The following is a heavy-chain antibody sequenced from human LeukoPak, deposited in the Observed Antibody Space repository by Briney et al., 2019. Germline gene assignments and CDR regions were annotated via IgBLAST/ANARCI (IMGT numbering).Heavy chain of an antibody. J-gene: IGHJ4*02. CDR2: IKQDGSEK. CDR3: AREAFYYFDY. V-gene: IGHV3-7*04. D-gene: IGHD3-3*01. Sequence: GSPRLSCEASGFFFTSYWMTWVRQAPGKGLEWVANIKQDGSEKNYVDSVKGRFSISRDNAKNSLFLQMNSLRAEDTAVYYCAREAFYYFDYWGQGTLVTVSS. CDR1: GFFFTSYW.